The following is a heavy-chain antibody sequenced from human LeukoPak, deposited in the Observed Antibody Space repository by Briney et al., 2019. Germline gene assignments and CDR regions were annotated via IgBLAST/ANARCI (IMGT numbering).Heavy chain of an antibody. CDR2: INHNGNVN. J-gene: IGHJ6*02. V-gene: IGHV3-7*03. CDR1: GLTVTNAW. CDR3: ARGGGLDV. D-gene: IGHD3-16*01. Sequence: GGSLRLSCAASGLTVTNAWMNWVRQAPGKGLEWVASINHNGNVNYYVDSVKGRFTISRDNAKNSLYLQMSNLRAEDTAVYFCARGGGLDVWGQGATVTVSS.